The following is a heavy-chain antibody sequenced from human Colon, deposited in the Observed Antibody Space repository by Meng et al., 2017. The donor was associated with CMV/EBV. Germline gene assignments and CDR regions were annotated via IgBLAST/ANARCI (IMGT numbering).Heavy chain of an antibody. D-gene: IGHD1-14*01. CDR1: GFSLTTNAMR. CDR2: IDWDDDT. V-gene: IGHV2-70D*14. Sequence: SGPTLVKPTQTFRLTCTVSGFSLTTNAMRINWIRQPPGKALEWLARIDWDDDTYSSPSLKTRLAISKDTSQNQVVLTLDNVDPVDTATYYCARAYGRAGYFDSWGQGTLVTVSS. CDR3: ARAYGRAGYFDS. J-gene: IGHJ4*02.